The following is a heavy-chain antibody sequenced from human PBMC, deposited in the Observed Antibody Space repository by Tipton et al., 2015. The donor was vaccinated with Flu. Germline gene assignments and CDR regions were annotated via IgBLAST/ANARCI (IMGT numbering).Heavy chain of an antibody. CDR1: GFIFSYSG. CDR2: ISSSGSTI. Sequence: SLRLSCEASGFIFSYSGMHWVRQAPGKGLEWVSYISSSGSTIYYADSVKGRFTISRDNAKNSLYLQMHSLRAEDTAVYYCASGRSSFAFDIWGQGTMVNVSS. CDR3: ASGRSSFAFDI. D-gene: IGHD6-6*01. V-gene: IGHV3-11*01. J-gene: IGHJ3*02.